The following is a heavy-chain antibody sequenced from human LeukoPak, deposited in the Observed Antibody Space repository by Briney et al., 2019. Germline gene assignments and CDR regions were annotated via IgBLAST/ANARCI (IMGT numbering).Heavy chain of an antibody. CDR2: IIPILGIA. D-gene: IGHD2-2*02. J-gene: IGHJ5*02. CDR1: GGTFSSYA. V-gene: IGHV1-69*04. CDR3: ARDPDTDGWFDP. Sequence: ASEKVSCKASGGTFSSYAISWVRQAPGQGLEWMGRIIPILGIANYAQKFQGRVTITADKSTSTAYMELSSLRSEDTAVYYCARDPDTDGWFDPWGQGTLVTVSS.